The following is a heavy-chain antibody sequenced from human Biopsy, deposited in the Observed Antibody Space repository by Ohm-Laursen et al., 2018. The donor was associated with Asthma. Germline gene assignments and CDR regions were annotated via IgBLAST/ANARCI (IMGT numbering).Heavy chain of an antibody. D-gene: IGHD1-1*01. CDR3: VRDGTDDAFDI. J-gene: IGHJ3*02. Sequence: SLRLSCAASGFSFSNFAIHWVRQAPGKGLERVGVISKDASTQDYADSVKGRFTMARGNSKNTLDLQMNSLREEDTAVYYCVRDGTDDAFDIWGQGTVVSVSS. CDR2: ISKDASTQ. CDR1: GFSFSNFA. V-gene: IGHV3-30*01.